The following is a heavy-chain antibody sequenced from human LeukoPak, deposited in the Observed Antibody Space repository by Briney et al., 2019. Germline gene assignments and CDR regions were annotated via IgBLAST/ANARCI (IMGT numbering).Heavy chain of an antibody. CDR1: GCSISSGGYS. Sequence: SQTLSLTCAVSGCSISSGGYSWSWIRQPPGKGLEWIGYIYHSGSTYYNPSLKSRVTISVDRSKNQFSLKLSSVTAADTAVYYCARGATRDAFDIWGQGTMVTVSS. J-gene: IGHJ3*02. V-gene: IGHV4-30-2*01. CDR2: IYHSGST. CDR3: ARGATRDAFDI.